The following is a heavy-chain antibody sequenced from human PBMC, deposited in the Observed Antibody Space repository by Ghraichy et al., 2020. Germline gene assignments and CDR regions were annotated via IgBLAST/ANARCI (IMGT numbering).Heavy chain of an antibody. V-gene: IGHV3-74*01. J-gene: IGHJ4*01. CDR2: INSGGTLT. CDR1: GFTFRDDW. Sequence: GGSLRLSCAASGFTFRDDWMHWVRQAPGKGLIWVSRINSGGTLTSYADSVKGRFTISRDNAKNTLYLLTHSLRAEDTAIYYCSRNIVGVPGGDWGRGTLVPVSS. D-gene: IGHD1-26*01. CDR3: SRNIVGVPGGD.